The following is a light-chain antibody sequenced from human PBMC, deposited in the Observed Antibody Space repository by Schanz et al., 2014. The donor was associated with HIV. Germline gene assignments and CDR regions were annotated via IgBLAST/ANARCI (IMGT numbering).Light chain of an antibody. CDR3: QQYNSYPLT. V-gene: IGKV3-20*01. Sequence: EIVLTQSPGTLSLSPGERATLSCRASESVSSSLLAWYQQKPGQAPRLLIYGASSRATGIPDRFSGSGSGTDFTLTISRLEPEDFATYYCQQYNSYPLTFGGGTKVEIK. CDR1: ESVSSSL. CDR2: GAS. J-gene: IGKJ4*01.